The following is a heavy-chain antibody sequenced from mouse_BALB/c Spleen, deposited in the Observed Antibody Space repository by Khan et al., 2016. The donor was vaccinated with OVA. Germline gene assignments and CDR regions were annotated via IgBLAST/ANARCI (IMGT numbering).Heavy chain of an antibody. D-gene: IGHD2-14*01. CDR1: GFSLSRYN. CDR3: ARAYSRYDGYYAMDY. J-gene: IGHJ4*01. CDR2: IWGGGGA. V-gene: IGHV2-6-4*01. Sequence: QVQLKESGPGLVAPSQSLSITCTVSGFSLSRYNIHWVRQPPGKGLEWLGMIWGGGGADYNSTLKIRLSIIKDNSKSQVFLKMNSLQTDDTAMYFCARAYSRYDGYYAMDYWGQGTSVTVSS.